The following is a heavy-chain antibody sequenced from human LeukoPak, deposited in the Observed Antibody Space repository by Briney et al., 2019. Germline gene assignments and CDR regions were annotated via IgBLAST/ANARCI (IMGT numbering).Heavy chain of an antibody. D-gene: IGHD3-22*01. J-gene: IGHJ1*01. V-gene: IGHV1-18*01. Sequence: ASVKVSCKASGYTFTSYGISWVRQAPGQGLEWMGWISAYNGNTNYAQKLQGRVTMTTDTSTSTAYMELRSLRSDDPAVYYCARGPFYYDSSGYYRGYFQHWGQGTLVTVSS. CDR2: ISAYNGNT. CDR1: GYTFTSYG. CDR3: ARGPFYYDSSGYYRGYFQH.